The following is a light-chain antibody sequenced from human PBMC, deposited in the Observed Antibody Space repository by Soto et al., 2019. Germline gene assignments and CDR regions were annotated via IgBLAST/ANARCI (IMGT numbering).Light chain of an antibody. J-gene: IGLJ1*01. CDR2: EVS. V-gene: IGLV2-14*03. CDR1: SSDVGAHDY. CDR3: SSYTSSSTRV. Sequence: QSALTQPASVSGSPGQSITISCTGTSSDVGAHDYVSWYQQHPDKAPKLMIYEVSNRPSGVSNRFSGSKSVNTATLTISGLQADDEADYYCSSYTSSSTRVFGTGTKLTVL.